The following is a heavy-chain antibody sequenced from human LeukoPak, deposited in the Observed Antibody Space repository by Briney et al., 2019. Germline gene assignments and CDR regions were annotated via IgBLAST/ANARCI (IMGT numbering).Heavy chain of an antibody. CDR2: INHSGST. J-gene: IGHJ6*02. CDR1: GGSFSGYY. Sequence: PSETLSLTCAVYGGSFSGYYWSWIRQPQPPGKGLEWIGEINHSGSTKYNPSLKSRVTISVDTSKNQFSLKLSSVTAADTAVYYCARDYRSTIGGEYGMDVWGQGTTDTVSS. CDR3: ARDYRSTIGGEYGMDV. V-gene: IGHV4-34*01. D-gene: IGHD3-16*01.